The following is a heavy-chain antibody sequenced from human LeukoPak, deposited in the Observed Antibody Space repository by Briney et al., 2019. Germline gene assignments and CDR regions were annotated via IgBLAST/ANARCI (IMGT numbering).Heavy chain of an antibody. CDR2: ISWDGDNT. CDR3: AKFLHDTANVDTAMVEDY. Sequence: GGSLRLSCAASGFTFDDYAMHWVRQAPGKGLEWVSLISWDGDNTYYADSVKGRFTISRDNSKNTLYLQMNSLRAEDTAVYYCAKFLHDTANVDTAMVEDYWGQGTLVTVSS. V-gene: IGHV3-43D*03. J-gene: IGHJ4*02. D-gene: IGHD5-18*01. CDR1: GFTFDDYA.